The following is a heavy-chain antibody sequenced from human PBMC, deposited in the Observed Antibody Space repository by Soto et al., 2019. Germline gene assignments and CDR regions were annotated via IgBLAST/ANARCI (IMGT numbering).Heavy chain of an antibody. J-gene: IGHJ5*02. CDR1: GGSISSYY. Sequence: SETLSLTCTVSGGSISSYYWSWIRQPPGKGLEWIGYIYYSGSTYYNPSLKSRVTISVDRSKNQFSLKLSSVTAADTAVYYCARDRCSGGSCYRGIGWFDPWGQGTLVTVSS. CDR2: IYYSGST. D-gene: IGHD2-15*01. CDR3: ARDRCSGGSCYRGIGWFDP. V-gene: IGHV4-59*12.